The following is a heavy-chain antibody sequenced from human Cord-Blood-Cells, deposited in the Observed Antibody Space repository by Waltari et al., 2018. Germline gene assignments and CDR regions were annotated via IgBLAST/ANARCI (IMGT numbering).Heavy chain of an antibody. CDR2: ISSSGSTI. CDR1: GFTFSSYE. D-gene: IGHD1-26*01. Sequence: EVQLVESGGGLVQPGGSRRLSCAASGFTFSSYEMNWVRQAPGKGLEWVSYISSSGSTIYYADSVKGRFTISRDNAKNSLYLQMNSLRAEDTAVYYCARGHQWGYFDYWGQGTLVTVSS. J-gene: IGHJ4*02. V-gene: IGHV3-48*03. CDR3: ARGHQWGYFDY.